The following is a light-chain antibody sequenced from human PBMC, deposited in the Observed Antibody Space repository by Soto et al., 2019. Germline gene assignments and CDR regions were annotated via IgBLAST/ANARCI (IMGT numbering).Light chain of an antibody. V-gene: IGLV2-14*01. CDR2: EVS. J-gene: IGLJ2*01. Sequence: QSALTQPASVSGSPGQSITISCTGTNSDVGGYNYVSWYQQHPGKAPKLMIYEVSNRPSGVSNRFSGSKSGNTASLTISGLQAEDEADYYCSSYTSSSTLVFGGGIKLTVL. CDR3: SSYTSSSTLV. CDR1: NSDVGGYNY.